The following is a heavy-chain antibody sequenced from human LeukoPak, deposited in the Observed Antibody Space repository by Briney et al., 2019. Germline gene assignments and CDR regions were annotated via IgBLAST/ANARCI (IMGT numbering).Heavy chain of an antibody. V-gene: IGHV1-69*13. D-gene: IGHD6-19*01. CDR2: IIPIFGTA. CDR3: ARGQWGGYFDY. J-gene: IGHJ4*02. CDR1: GYTFTSYA. Sequence: GASVTVSCTASGYTFTSYAISWVRQAPGQGLEWMGGIIPIFGTANYAQKFQGRVTITADESTSTAYMELSSLRSEDTAVYYCARGQWGGYFDYWGQGTLVTVSS.